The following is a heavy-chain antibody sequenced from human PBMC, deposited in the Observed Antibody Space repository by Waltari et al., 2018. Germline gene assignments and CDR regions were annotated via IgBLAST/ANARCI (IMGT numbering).Heavy chain of an antibody. CDR2: INHSGST. J-gene: IGHJ1*01. Sequence: QVQLQQWGAGLLKPSETLSLTCAVYGGSFSGYYWSWIRQPPGKGLEWIGEINHSGSTNYNPSLKSRVTISVDTSKNQFSLKLSSVTAADTAVYYCARGEFGGSYWDFQHLGQGTLVTVSS. V-gene: IGHV4-34*01. D-gene: IGHD1-26*01. CDR1: GGSFSGYY. CDR3: ARGEFGGSYWDFQH.